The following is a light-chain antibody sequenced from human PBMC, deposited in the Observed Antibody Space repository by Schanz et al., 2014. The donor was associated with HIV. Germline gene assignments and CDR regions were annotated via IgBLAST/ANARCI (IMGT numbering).Light chain of an antibody. Sequence: QSVLTQPPSASGTPGQRVTISCSGSSSNIGSNTVNWYQQLPGTAPKLLIYSNHRRPSGVPARFSGSKSGTSASLAITGLQAEDEADYYCQSYDNRLGVVFGGGTKVTVL. V-gene: IGLV1-44*01. CDR3: QSYDNRLGVV. CDR2: SNH. CDR1: SSNIGSNT. J-gene: IGLJ2*01.